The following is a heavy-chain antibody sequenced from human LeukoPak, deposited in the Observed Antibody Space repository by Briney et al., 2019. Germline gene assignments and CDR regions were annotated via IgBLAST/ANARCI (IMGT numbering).Heavy chain of an antibody. CDR3: ARDAQLGISKYYYYGMDV. CDR1: GYTFTGYY. Sequence: GASVKVSCKASGYTFTGYYMHWVRQAPGQGLEWMGWINPNSGGTNYAQKFQGRVTMTRDTSISTAYMELSRLRSDDTAVYYCARDAQLGISKYYYYGMDVWGQGTTVTVSS. V-gene: IGHV1-2*02. CDR2: INPNSGGT. J-gene: IGHJ6*02. D-gene: IGHD7-27*01.